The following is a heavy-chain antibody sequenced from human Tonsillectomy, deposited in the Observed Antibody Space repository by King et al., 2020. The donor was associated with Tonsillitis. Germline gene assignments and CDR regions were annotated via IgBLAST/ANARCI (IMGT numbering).Heavy chain of an antibody. Sequence: QLVQSGGGVVQPGRSLRLSCAASEFTFNNYGMHWVRQAPGKGLEWVAVIWYDGSNKYYADSVKGRFTISRDDSKNTLYLQMNSLRAEDTAVYYCARDSYRRTWNTHYDYWGQGTLVTVSS. J-gene: IGHJ4*02. CDR1: EFTFNNYG. D-gene: IGHD1-1*01. CDR2: IWYDGSNK. V-gene: IGHV3-33*08. CDR3: ARDSYRRTWNTHYDY.